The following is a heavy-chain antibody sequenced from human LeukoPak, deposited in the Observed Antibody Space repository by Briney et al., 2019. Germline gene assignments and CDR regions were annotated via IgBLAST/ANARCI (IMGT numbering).Heavy chain of an antibody. CDR3: ARDLGYSSGHGAFDI. CDR1: GGTFSSYA. J-gene: IGHJ3*02. V-gene: IGHV1-69*13. CDR2: IIPIFGTA. Sequence: SVKVSCKASGGTFSSYAISWVRQAPGQGLEWMGGIIPIFGTANYAQKFQGRVTITADESTSTAYMELSSLRSEDTAVYYCARDLGYSSGHGAFDIWGQGTMVTVSS. D-gene: IGHD6-25*01.